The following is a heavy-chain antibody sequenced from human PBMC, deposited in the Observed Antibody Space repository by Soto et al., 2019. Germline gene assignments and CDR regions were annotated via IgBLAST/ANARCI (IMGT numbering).Heavy chain of an antibody. CDR2: ISAYNGNT. CDR1: GYAFTTYG. Sequence: QVHLVQSGAEVKKPGASVKVSCQGSGYAFTTYGITWVLQAPGQGREWMGWISAYNGNTNYAQKLQGRVTVTRDTSTSTAYMELRSLRYDDTAVYDCARGRYGDYWGQGALVTVSS. D-gene: IGHD1-1*01. CDR3: ARGRYGDY. J-gene: IGHJ4*02. V-gene: IGHV1-18*01.